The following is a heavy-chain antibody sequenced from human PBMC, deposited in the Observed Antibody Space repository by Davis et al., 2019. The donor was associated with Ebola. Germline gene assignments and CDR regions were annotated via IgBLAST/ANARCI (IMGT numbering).Heavy chain of an antibody. D-gene: IGHD2-15*01. J-gene: IGHJ4*02. Sequence: GESLKISCAASGFTFSSYGMHWVRQAPGKGLEWVAVISYDGSNKYYVDSVKGRFTISRDNAKNSLYLQMNSLRAEDTAVYYCARDQVDIVVVVAAPFDYWGQGTLVTVSS. CDR2: ISYDGSNK. V-gene: IGHV3-30*03. CDR1: GFTFSSYG. CDR3: ARDQVDIVVVVAAPFDY.